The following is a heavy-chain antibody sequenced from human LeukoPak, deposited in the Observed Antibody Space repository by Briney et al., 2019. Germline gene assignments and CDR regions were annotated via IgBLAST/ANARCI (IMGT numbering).Heavy chain of an antibody. D-gene: IGHD3-10*01. CDR1: GFTFSRYW. V-gene: IGHV3-74*01. J-gene: IGHJ4*02. Sequence: GGSLSLSCAVSGFTFSRYWVHWVRRAPGKGLVWVSRINSDGSSTSYADSVKGRFTITRNNAKNTLYLQMNSLRAEDTAVYYCARGLLWFGELFDYWGQGTLVTVSS. CDR3: ARGLLWFGELFDY. CDR2: INSDGSST.